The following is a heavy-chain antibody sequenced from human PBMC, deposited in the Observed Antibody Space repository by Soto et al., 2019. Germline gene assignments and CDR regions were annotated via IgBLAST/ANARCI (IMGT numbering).Heavy chain of an antibody. CDR3: TTGHIVVVVATGSY. D-gene: IGHD2-15*01. J-gene: IGHJ4*02. CDR2: IKSKTDGGTT. Sequence: GGSLRLSCAASGFTFSNAWMSWVRQAPGKGLEWVGRIKSKTDGGTTDYAAPVKGRFTISRDDSKNTLYLQMNSLKTEDTAVYYCTTGHIVVVVATGSYWGQGTLVTVSS. V-gene: IGHV3-15*01. CDR1: GFTFSNAW.